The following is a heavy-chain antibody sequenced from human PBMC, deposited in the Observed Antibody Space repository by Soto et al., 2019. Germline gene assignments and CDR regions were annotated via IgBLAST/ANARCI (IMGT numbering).Heavy chain of an antibody. Sequence: ASVKVYCKASGYTFTSYGISWVRQAPGQGLEWMGWISAYNGNTNYAQKLQGRVTMTTDTSTSTAYMELRSLRSDDTAVYYCARDRDTMVRGVIRSDYYYHGMEVWGQGTTVTVSS. CDR1: GYTFTSYG. CDR2: ISAYNGNT. D-gene: IGHD3-10*01. J-gene: IGHJ6*02. CDR3: ARDRDTMVRGVIRSDYYYHGMEV. V-gene: IGHV1-18*01.